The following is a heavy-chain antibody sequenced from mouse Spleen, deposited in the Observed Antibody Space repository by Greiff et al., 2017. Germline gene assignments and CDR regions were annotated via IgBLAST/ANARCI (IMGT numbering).Heavy chain of an antibody. CDR2: ISSGSSTI. Sequence: EVKVVESGGGLVKPGGSLKLSCAASGFTFSDYGMHWVRQAPEKGLEWVAYISSGSSTIYYADTVKGRFTISRDNAKNTLFLQMTSLRSEDTAMYYCARLYDYVLDYWGQGTTLTVSS. CDR3: ARLYDYVLDY. CDR1: GFTFSDYG. D-gene: IGHD2-4*01. J-gene: IGHJ2*01. V-gene: IGHV5-17*01.